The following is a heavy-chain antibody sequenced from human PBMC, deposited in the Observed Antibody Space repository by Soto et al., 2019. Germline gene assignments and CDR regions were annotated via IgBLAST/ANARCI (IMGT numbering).Heavy chain of an antibody. D-gene: IGHD1-1*01. V-gene: IGHV3-33*01. CDR3: ARDDLFVDNGLDH. J-gene: IGHJ4*01. CDR2: INDGSEE. CDR1: GFSFSAHG. Sequence: QVQLVECGGGVVRPGTSLRLSCAATGFSFSAHGMHWVRQAPGKGLEWLAVINDGSEEGYADSVRGRFTISRDNARNILYLQMHNLRAEDSALYYCARDDLFVDNGLDHWGQEPWSPSPQ.